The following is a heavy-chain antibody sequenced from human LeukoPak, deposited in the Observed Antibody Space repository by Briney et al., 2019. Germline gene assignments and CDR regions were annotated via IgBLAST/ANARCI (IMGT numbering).Heavy chain of an antibody. D-gene: IGHD3-22*01. CDR3: AKEINCDSSAVFDY. Sequence: PGGSLRLSCAASGFSFRSYGIRCVRQAPGKGLGWVADIGSDGSKKYYADSVKGRFTISRDNSKNTLYLQMNSLRTEDTAMYFCAKEINCDSSAVFDYWGQGTLVTVS. V-gene: IGHV3-30*18. CDR2: IGSDGSKK. J-gene: IGHJ4*02. CDR1: GFSFRSYG.